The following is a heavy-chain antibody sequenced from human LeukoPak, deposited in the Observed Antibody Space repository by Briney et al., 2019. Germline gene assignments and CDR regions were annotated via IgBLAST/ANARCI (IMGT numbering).Heavy chain of an antibody. Sequence: PGGSLRVSCAASGFPFSSYAMSWVRQAPGKRLEWVSAISGSGGSTYYADSVKGRFTISRDNSKNTLYLQMNSLRAEDTAVYYCAKAADVLLWFGEPGGYYFDYWGQGTLVTVSS. CDR3: AKAADVLLWFGEPGGYYFDY. D-gene: IGHD3-10*01. J-gene: IGHJ4*02. CDR2: ISGSGGST. V-gene: IGHV3-23*01. CDR1: GFPFSSYA.